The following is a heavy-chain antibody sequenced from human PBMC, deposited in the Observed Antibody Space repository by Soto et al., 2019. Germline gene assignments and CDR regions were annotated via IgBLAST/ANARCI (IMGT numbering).Heavy chain of an antibody. CDR1: GYTFTSYD. CDR3: ARHVPAAGYYYGMDV. J-gene: IGHJ6*02. Sequence: SVKVSCKASGYTFTSYDINWVRQATGQGLEWMGGIIPIFGTANYAQKFQGRVTMTTDESTSTAYMELSSLRSEDTAVYYCARHVPAAGYYYGMDVWGQGTTVTVSS. D-gene: IGHD2-2*01. V-gene: IGHV1-69*05. CDR2: IIPIFGTA.